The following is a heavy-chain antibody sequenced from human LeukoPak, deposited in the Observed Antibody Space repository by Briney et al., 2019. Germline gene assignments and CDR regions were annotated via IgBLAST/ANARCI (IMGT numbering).Heavy chain of an antibody. CDR1: GYTFTSYY. Sequence: GASVKVSCKASGYTFTSYYMHWVRQAPGQGLEWMGIINPSGGSTSYAQKFQGRVTMTRDTSTSTVYMELSSLRSEDTAVYYCARLSPYYDFWSGYVRTYYFDYWGQGTLVTVSS. CDR3: ARLSPYYDFWSGYVRTYYFDY. J-gene: IGHJ4*02. V-gene: IGHV1-46*01. D-gene: IGHD3-3*01. CDR2: INPSGGST.